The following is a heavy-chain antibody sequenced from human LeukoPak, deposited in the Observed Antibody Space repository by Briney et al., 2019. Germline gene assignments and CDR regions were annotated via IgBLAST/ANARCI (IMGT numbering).Heavy chain of an antibody. J-gene: IGHJ5*02. V-gene: IGHV4-38-2*02. CDR2: IYHSGST. CDR1: RYSLSSGYY. D-gene: IGHD3-16*02. CDR3: ARESTGLVWFDP. Sequence: PSETLSLTCTVSRYSLSSGYYCGWIRQPPGKGLEWIGSIYHSGSTYYNPSLKGRVTISVDTSKNQFSLKLSSVTAADTAVYYCARESTGLVWFDPWGQGTLVTVSS.